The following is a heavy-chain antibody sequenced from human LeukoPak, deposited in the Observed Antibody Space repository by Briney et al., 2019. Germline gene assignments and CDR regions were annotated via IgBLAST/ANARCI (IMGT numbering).Heavy chain of an antibody. Sequence: GGSLRLSCAASGFTFSSYAMHWVRQAPGKGLEWVAVISYDGSNKYYADSVKGRFTISRDNSKNTLYLQMNSLRAEDTAVYYCARVWDILTVSAQFDYWGQGTLVTVSS. D-gene: IGHD3-9*01. CDR3: ARVWDILTVSAQFDY. CDR2: ISYDGSNK. V-gene: IGHV3-30-3*01. J-gene: IGHJ4*02. CDR1: GFTFSSYA.